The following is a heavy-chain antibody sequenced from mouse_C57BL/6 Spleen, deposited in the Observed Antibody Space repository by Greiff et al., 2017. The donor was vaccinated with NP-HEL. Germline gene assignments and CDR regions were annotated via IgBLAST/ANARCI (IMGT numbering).Heavy chain of an antibody. J-gene: IGHJ1*03. Sequence: QVQLQQPGAELVRPGSSVKLSCKASGYTFTSYWMHWVKQRPIQGLEWIGNIDPSDSETHYNQKFKDKATLTVDKSSSTAYMQLSSLTSEDSAVYYCARGGGIYYYGSSYRYFDVWGTGTTVTVSS. CDR2: IDPSDSET. D-gene: IGHD1-1*01. CDR3: ARGGGIYYYGSSYRYFDV. CDR1: GYTFTSYW. V-gene: IGHV1-52*01.